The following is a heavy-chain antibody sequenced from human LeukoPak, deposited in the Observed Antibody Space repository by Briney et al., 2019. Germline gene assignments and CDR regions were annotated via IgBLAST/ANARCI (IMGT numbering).Heavy chain of an antibody. CDR3: ARHRGGGGYHYMDV. CDR1: GGSFSRSNTY. J-gene: IGHJ6*03. Sequence: LDTLSLTCTVSGGSFSRSNTYWGWLRQTPGKGLEWLGTILHSGYTYNNPSLKSRVTMSVDSSKNQFSLSLSSVTAADTAVYFCARHRGGGGYHYMDVWGKGTTVIVSS. D-gene: IGHD2-21*01. CDR2: ILHSGYT. V-gene: IGHV4-39*01.